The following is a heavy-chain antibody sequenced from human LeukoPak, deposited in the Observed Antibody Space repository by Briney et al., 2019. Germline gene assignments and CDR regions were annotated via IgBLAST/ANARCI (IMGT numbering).Heavy chain of an antibody. CDR2: INPNSGGT. CDR3: AREAIDFWSGYYQPLKYFQH. CDR1: GYTFTGYY. Sequence: GASVKVSCKASGYTFTGYYMHWVRQAPGQGLEWMGRINPNSGGTNYAQKFQGRVTMTRDTPSSTAYMELSRLRSDDTAVYYCAREAIDFWSGYYQPLKYFQHWGQGTLVTVSS. D-gene: IGHD3-3*01. J-gene: IGHJ1*01. V-gene: IGHV1-2*06.